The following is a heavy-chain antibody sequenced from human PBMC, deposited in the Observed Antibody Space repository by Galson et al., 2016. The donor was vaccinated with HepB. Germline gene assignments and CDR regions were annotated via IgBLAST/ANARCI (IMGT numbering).Heavy chain of an antibody. Sequence: SETLSLTCTVSGGSISSNYWSWIRQPPGNRLEWIGYIYYSGSTNYNPSLRSRVTISVDTSKNQFSLKLSSVTAADTAVYYCARHQEQIAALPSDYYGIDVWGHGTTVIVSS. CDR2: IYYSGST. CDR1: GGSISSNY. J-gene: IGHJ6*02. D-gene: IGHD6-6*01. V-gene: IGHV4-59*08. CDR3: ARHQEQIAALPSDYYGIDV.